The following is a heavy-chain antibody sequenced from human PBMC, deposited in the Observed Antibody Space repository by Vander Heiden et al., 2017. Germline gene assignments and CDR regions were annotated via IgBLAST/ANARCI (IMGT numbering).Heavy chain of an antibody. CDR1: GYTVTSYA. D-gene: IGHD6-13*01. Sequence: QVQLGQSGSELKKPGASVKVSCKASGYTVTSYAMNWVRQAPGQRLEWMGWINTNTGNPTYAQGFTGRFVFSLDTSVSTAYLQISSLKAEDTAVYYCAREDRYSTSWFPSDYYYGMDVWGQGTTVTVSS. V-gene: IGHV7-4-1*02. CDR2: INTNTGNP. CDR3: AREDRYSTSWFPSDYYYGMDV. J-gene: IGHJ6*02.